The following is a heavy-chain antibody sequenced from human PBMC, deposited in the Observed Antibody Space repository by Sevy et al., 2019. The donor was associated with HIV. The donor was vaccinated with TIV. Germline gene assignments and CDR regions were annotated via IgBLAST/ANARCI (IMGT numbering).Heavy chain of an antibody. Sequence: ASVKVSCKASGGTFSSFALSWVRQAPGQGLEWMGGIIPIFGTTKYAQKFQGRVTIIADESTSTAYMELSSLGSEDTAVYYCARPSYGSGRGYQNYFYYYGMDVWGPRTTVTVSS. D-gene: IGHD3-10*01. V-gene: IGHV1-69*13. J-gene: IGHJ6*02. CDR2: IIPIFGTT. CDR1: GGTFSSFA. CDR3: ARPSYGSGRGYQNYFYYYGMDV.